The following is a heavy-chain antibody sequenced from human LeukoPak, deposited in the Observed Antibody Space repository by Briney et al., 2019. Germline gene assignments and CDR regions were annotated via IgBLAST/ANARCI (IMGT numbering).Heavy chain of an antibody. J-gene: IGHJ5*02. CDR1: GFTFDDYA. CDR3: ASAPSGTMT. V-gene: IGHV3-9*01. CDR2: ISWNSGSI. Sequence: GGSLRLSCAASGFTFDDYAMHWVRQAPGKGLEWVSGISWNSGSIGYADSVKGRFTISRDNAKNSLYLQMNSLRAEDTAVYYCASAPSGTMTWGQGTLVTVSS. D-gene: IGHD1-7*01.